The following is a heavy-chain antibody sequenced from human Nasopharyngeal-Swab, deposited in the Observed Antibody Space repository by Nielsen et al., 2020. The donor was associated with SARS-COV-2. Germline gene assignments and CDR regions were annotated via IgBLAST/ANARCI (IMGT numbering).Heavy chain of an antibody. Sequence: ASVKVSCKASGYTFTSYGISWVRQAPGQGLEWMGWISAYNGNTNYAQKLQGRVTMTTDTSTSTAYMELRSLRSDDTAVYYCARDGGDRYCTGGVCPLYYYYGMDVWGQVTTVTVSS. J-gene: IGHJ6*02. CDR1: GYTFTSYG. V-gene: IGHV1-18*01. D-gene: IGHD2-8*02. CDR2: ISAYNGNT. CDR3: ARDGGDRYCTGGVCPLYYYYGMDV.